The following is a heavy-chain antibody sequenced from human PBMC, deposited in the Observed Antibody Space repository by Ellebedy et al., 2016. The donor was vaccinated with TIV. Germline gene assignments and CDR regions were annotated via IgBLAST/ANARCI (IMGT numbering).Heavy chain of an antibody. D-gene: IGHD3-22*01. CDR3: ARMVMGALDV. CDR1: GFTFSSYS. J-gene: IGHJ6*02. CDR2: ISSSSSYI. V-gene: IGHV3-21*04. Sequence: GESLKISXAASGFTFSSYSMNWVRQAPGKGLEWVSSISSSSSYIYYADSVKGRFTISRDNAKNSLYLQMNSLRSEDTAVYYCARMVMGALDVWGQGTTVTVSS.